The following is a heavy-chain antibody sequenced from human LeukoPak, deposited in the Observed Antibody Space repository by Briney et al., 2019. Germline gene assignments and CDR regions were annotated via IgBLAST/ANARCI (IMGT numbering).Heavy chain of an antibody. CDR3: ARGIRIRIAAAGRGYYYYYMDV. CDR1: GGTFSSYA. D-gene: IGHD6-13*01. J-gene: IGHJ6*03. CDR2: IIPIFGTA. V-gene: IGHV1-69*06. Sequence: SVKVSCKASGGTFSSYAISWVRQAPGQGLEWMGGIIPIFGTANYAQKFQGRVTITADKSTSTAYMELSSLRSEDTAVYYCARGIRIRIAAAGRGYYYYYMDVWGKGTTVTVSS.